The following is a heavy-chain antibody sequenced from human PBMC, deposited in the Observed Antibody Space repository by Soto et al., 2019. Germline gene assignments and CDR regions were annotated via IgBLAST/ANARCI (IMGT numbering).Heavy chain of an antibody. V-gene: IGHV4-30-4*08. CDR3: AGSSLYGMDV. J-gene: IGHJ6*02. CDR1: GGSFSSGYYY. D-gene: IGHD3-10*01. CDR2: IYYSGNT. Sequence: SETLSLTCSVSGGSFSSGYYYWSWIRPPPGKGLGWIGNIYYSGNTYPNPSIKSRLTISIDTSKNPFSLKVGSLTAADTAVYYCAGSSLYGMDVWGQGTMVTVSS.